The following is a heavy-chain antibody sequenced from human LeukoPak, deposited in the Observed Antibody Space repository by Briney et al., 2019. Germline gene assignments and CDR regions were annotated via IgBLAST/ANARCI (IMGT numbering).Heavy chain of an antibody. CDR2: IYTTGST. D-gene: IGHD4-23*01. J-gene: IGHJ4*02. Sequence: SETLSLTCTVSGGSISSYYWSWVRQPAGKGLEWIGRIYTTGSTNYNPSLKSRVTMSVDTSKNQFSLNLTSVTAADTAVYYCARDRTYGGNSGFDYSGRRTLVTVSS. V-gene: IGHV4-4*07. CDR1: GGSISSYY. CDR3: ARDRTYGGNSGFDY.